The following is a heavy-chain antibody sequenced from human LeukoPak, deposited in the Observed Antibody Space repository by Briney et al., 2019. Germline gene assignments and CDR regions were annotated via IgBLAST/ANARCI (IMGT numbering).Heavy chain of an antibody. CDR3: ARDKDTATTYQFDY. CDR1: VFTFSSYN. V-gene: IGHV3-21*01. Sequence: GGSLRLSCAASVFTFSSYNMNWVRQARGKGLEWVSPISSSSGYIYYGDSVKGRFTISRENAKNSLYLQMNRLTAEDTAVYYSARDKDTATTYQFDYWGQGALVTVSS. D-gene: IGHD5-18*01. J-gene: IGHJ4*02. CDR2: ISSSSGYI.